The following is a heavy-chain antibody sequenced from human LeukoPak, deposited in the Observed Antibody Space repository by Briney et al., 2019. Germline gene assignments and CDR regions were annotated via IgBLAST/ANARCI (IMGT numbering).Heavy chain of an antibody. V-gene: IGHV1-24*01. J-gene: IGHJ5*02. CDR3: ATGFGPPYVWWFDP. CDR2: FDPEDGET. D-gene: IGHD3-10*01. Sequence: ASVKVSCKVSGYTLTELSMHWVRQAPGKGLEWMEGFDPEDGETIYAQKFQGRVTMTEDTSTDTAYMELSSLRSEDTAVYYCATGFGPPYVWWFDPWGQGTLVTVSS. CDR1: GYTLTELS.